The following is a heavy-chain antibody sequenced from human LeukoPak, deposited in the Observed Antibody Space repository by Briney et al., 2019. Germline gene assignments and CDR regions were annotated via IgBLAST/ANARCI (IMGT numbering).Heavy chain of an antibody. CDR1: GGSISSGSYY. J-gene: IGHJ3*02. V-gene: IGHV4-61*02. Sequence: PSETLSLTCTVSGGSISSGSYYWSWIRQPAGKGLEWIGRIYTSGSTNYNPSLKSRVTISVDTSKNQFSLKLSSVTAADTAVYYCARGPYYDFWSGPTRGAFDIWGQGTMVTVSS. CDR3: ARGPYYDFWSGPTRGAFDI. D-gene: IGHD3-3*01. CDR2: IYTSGST.